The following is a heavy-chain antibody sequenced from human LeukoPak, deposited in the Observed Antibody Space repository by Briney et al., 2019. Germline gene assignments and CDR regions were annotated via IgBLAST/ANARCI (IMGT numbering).Heavy chain of an antibody. Sequence: SVKASCKASRFTFTSSAMQWVRQARGHRLEWIGWIVVGSGNTNYAQMFQERVTIKWDMSMSTAYVAVSSVSSDARAVSYCAAEVVGADAFDIWGQGTMVTVSS. D-gene: IGHD1-26*01. CDR2: IVVGSGNT. V-gene: IGHV1-58*02. CDR1: RFTFTSSA. J-gene: IGHJ3*02. CDR3: AAEVVGADAFDI.